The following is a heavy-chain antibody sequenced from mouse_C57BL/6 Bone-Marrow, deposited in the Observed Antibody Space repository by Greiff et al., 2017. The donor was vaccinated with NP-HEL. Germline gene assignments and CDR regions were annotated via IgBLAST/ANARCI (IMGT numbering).Heavy chain of an antibody. CDR2: IDPSDSYT. D-gene: IGHD2-10*02. J-gene: IGHJ2*01. Sequence: QVQLQQPGAELVMPGASVKLSCKASGYTFTSYWMHWVKQRPGQGLEWIGEIDPSDSYTTYNQKFKGKSTLTVDKSSSTAYMQLSSLTSEDSAVYYCAREEFGNYVYFDYWGQGTTLTVSS. CDR3: AREEFGNYVYFDY. V-gene: IGHV1-69*01. CDR1: GYTFTSYW.